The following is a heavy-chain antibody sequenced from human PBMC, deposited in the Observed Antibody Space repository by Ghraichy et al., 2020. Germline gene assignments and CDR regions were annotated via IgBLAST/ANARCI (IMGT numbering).Heavy chain of an antibody. D-gene: IGHD1-26*01. CDR1: GFTFTKYG. Sequence: GGSLRLSCTVSGFTFTKYGMHWVRHAPGKGLEWVAFIQYDGRSQYYRDSVKGRFTISRDYSKNTVYLQMNSLRPEDTALYHCANQNSEKLSYYFDNWGQGTLVIVSS. V-gene: IGHV3-30*02. CDR2: IQYDGRSQ. CDR3: ANQNSEKLSYYFDN. J-gene: IGHJ4*02.